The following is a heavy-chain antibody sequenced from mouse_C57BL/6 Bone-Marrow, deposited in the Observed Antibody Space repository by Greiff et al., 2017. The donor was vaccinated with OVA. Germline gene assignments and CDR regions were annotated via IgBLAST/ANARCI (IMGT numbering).Heavy chain of an antibody. CDR2: INPGSGGT. J-gene: IGHJ1*03. Sequence: QVQLQQSGAELVRPGTSVKVSCKASGYAFTNYLIEWVKQRPGQGLEWIGVINPGSGGTNYNEKFKGKATLTADKSSSTAYMQLSSLTSEDSAVYYCAIEGLTGTWGYFDVWGTGTTVTVSS. CDR1: GYAFTNYL. V-gene: IGHV1-54*01. D-gene: IGHD4-1*01. CDR3: AIEGLTGTWGYFDV.